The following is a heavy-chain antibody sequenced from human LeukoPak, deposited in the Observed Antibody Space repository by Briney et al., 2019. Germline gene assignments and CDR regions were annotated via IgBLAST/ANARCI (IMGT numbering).Heavy chain of an antibody. CDR1: GFTFSTYG. V-gene: IGHV3-23*01. CDR2: ISGNGGKT. J-gene: IGHJ4*02. D-gene: IGHD7-27*01. Sequence: PGGSLRLSCAASGFTFSTYGMSWVRQAPGKGLERVSAISGNGGKTYYADSVKGRFTISRDNSKSTLYLQMSSLRAEDTAVYYCAKDLHWGFDYWGQGILVTVSS. CDR3: AKDLHWGFDY.